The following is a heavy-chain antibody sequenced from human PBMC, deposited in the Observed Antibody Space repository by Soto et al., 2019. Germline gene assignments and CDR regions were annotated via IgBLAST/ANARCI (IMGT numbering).Heavy chain of an antibody. CDR1: GGTISSYA. Sequence: ASVKVSCKASGGTISSYAISWVRQAPGQGLEWMGGIIPIFGTANYAQQFQGRVTITADESTSTACMELSSLRSEDTAVYYCATRLQLLNLTCAYGMDVWGQWTTVTVSS. CDR2: IIPIFGTA. D-gene: IGHD5-12*01. V-gene: IGHV1-69*13. CDR3: ATRLQLLNLTCAYGMDV. J-gene: IGHJ6*02.